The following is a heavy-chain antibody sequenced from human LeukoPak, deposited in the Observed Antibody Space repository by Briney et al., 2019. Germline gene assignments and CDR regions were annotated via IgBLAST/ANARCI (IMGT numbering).Heavy chain of an antibody. Sequence: GESLQISFQGSGYNFTNYWIAWVRRMPGKGLEGMGIINPGDSDTRYRPSFQGQGSISADKSISTAYLQWSSLKASDTAMYYCARPNVTYYYDSSGYDGFDIWGQGTMVTVSS. CDR2: INPGDSDT. J-gene: IGHJ3*02. D-gene: IGHD3-22*01. CDR1: GYNFTNYW. CDR3: ARPNVTYYYDSSGYDGFDI. V-gene: IGHV5-51*01.